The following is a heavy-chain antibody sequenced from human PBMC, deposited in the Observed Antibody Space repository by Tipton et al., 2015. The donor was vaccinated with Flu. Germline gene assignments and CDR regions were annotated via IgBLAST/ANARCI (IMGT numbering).Heavy chain of an antibody. Sequence: TLSLTCAVSGFSIIIGFYSLIFILHPPFNFLYFIWYIYHTGRTYYNPSLNIRVTISVDRSKNQVSLMLSSVTAADTAVYYCDRGRYCSSGTCDAFEIWGHGKMVTV. J-gene: IGHJ3*02. CDR3: DRGRYCSSGTCDAFEI. CDR2: IYHTGRT. D-gene: IGHD2-15*01. V-gene: IGHV4-30-2*01. CDR1: GFSIIIGFYS.